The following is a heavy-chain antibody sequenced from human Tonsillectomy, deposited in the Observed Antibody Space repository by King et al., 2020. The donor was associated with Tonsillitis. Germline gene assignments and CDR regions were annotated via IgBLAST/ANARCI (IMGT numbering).Heavy chain of an antibody. CDR2: IIPILGIA. V-gene: IGHV1-69*09. D-gene: IGHD2/OR15-2a*01. CDR3: AREGTSSAFDY. J-gene: IGHJ4*02. CDR1: GGTFSSYA. Sequence: QLVQSGAAVKKPGSSVKVSCKASGGTFSSYAISWVRQAPGQGLEWMGRIIPILGIANYAQKFQDKVTITADKSTNTAYLELSSLRSEDTAVYYCAREGTSSAFDYWGQGTLVTVSS.